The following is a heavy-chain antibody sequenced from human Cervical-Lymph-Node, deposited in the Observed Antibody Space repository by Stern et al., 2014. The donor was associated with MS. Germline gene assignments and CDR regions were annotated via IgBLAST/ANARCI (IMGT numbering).Heavy chain of an antibody. V-gene: IGHV4-59*01. J-gene: IGHJ4*02. Sequence: MQLVESCPGLVKPSETLSLTCTVSGGSISGYDCSWIRQPPGKGLEWIGHIYYSGSTNYMPSLKSRVSISIDTPKNQFSLKLSSVTAADTAVYYCARSRDAYSPLAYWGQGALVTVSS. CDR2: IYYSGST. CDR1: GGSISGYD. CDR3: ARSRDAYSPLAY. D-gene: IGHD5-24*01.